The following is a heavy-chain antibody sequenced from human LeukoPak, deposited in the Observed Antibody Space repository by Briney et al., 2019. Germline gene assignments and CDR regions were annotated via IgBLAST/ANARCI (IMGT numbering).Heavy chain of an antibody. CDR3: AKSFVSPAEYFQH. Sequence: SETLSLTCTVSGGSITSYYWSWIRQPPGKGLEWIGFMHSSGSSSHNPSLKSRLTISVDTSKNQFSLRLSSLTAADTAVYYCAKSFVSPAEYFQHWGQGTLVTVSS. CDR1: GGSITSYY. V-gene: IGHV4-59*01. J-gene: IGHJ1*01. CDR2: MHSSGSS.